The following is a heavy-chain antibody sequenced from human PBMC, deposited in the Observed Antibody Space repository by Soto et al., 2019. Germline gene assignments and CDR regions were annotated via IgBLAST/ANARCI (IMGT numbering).Heavy chain of an antibody. CDR3: ARAGDSSGYYEWFDP. CDR2: IYNSGST. D-gene: IGHD3-22*01. Sequence: PSETLSLTCTVSGGSINVYYWSWIRQPPGKGLEWVGYIYNSGSTNYNPSLKSRVTISVDTSKNQFSLKLSSATAADTAVYYCARAGDSSGYYEWFDPWGPGTLVT. CDR1: GGSINVYY. J-gene: IGHJ5*02. V-gene: IGHV4-59*08.